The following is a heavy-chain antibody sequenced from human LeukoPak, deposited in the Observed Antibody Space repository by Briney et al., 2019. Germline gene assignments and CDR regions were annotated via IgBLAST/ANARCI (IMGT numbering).Heavy chain of an antibody. J-gene: IGHJ4*02. Sequence: ASVKVSCKASGYTFTSYGISWVRQAPGQGLEWMGWISGYNGNTNYAQKLQGRVTMTTDTSTTTAYMELRSLRSDDTAVYYCARPRVAGSLDYWGLGTLVTVSP. CDR1: GYTFTSYG. CDR2: ISGYNGNT. CDR3: ARPRVAGSLDY. V-gene: IGHV1-18*01. D-gene: IGHD6-19*01.